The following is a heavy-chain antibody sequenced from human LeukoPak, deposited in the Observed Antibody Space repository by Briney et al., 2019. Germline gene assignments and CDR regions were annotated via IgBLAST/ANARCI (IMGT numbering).Heavy chain of an antibody. CDR1: GFTFSSYA. J-gene: IGHJ4*02. V-gene: IGHV3-23*01. D-gene: IGHD4-11*01. Sequence: PGGSLRLSCAASGFTFSSYAMSWVRQAPGKGLEWVSAISGSGGSTYYADSVKGRCTISRDNSKNTLYLQMNSLRAEDTAVYYCAKVQVYSNYGTLDYWGQGTLVTVSS. CDR2: ISGSGGST. CDR3: AKVQVYSNYGTLDY.